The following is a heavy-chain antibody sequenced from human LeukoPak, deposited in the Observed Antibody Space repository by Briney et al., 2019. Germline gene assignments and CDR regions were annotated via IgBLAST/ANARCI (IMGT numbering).Heavy chain of an antibody. V-gene: IGHV3-66*01. J-gene: IGHJ6*02. Sequence: GGSLRLSCAASGFTISSYGMTWVRQAPGKGLEWVSVIYSGGSTQYADSVKGRFTISRDNSKNTLYLQMNSLRVEDTAVYYCARGMLRGGSLGLDVWGQGTTVTVSS. CDR2: IYSGGST. CDR1: GFTISSYG. D-gene: IGHD3-10*01. CDR3: ARGMLRGGSLGLDV.